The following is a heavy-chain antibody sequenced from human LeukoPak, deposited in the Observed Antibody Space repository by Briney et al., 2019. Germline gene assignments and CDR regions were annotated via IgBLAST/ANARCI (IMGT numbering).Heavy chain of an antibody. CDR1: GFTFISNG. J-gene: IGHJ4*02. CDR3: ANGPTKDGYHYYFDY. CDR2: IRYDGSNK. Sequence: GGSLRLSCAASGFTFISNGMYWVRKAPGKGLEWVAFIRYDGSNKYYADSVKGRFTISRDNSKNTLSLQMNSLRTEDTAIYYCANGPTKDGYHYYFDYWGQGTLVTVSS. D-gene: IGHD5-24*01. V-gene: IGHV3-30*02.